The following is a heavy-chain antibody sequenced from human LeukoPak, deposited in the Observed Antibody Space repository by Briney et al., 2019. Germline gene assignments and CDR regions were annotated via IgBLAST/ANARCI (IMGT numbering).Heavy chain of an antibody. J-gene: IGHJ5*02. V-gene: IGHV4-38-2*02. Sequence: SETLSLTCTVSGYSISSGYYWGWIRQPPGKGLEWIGSIYHSGSTYYNPSLKSRVTISVDTSKNQFSLKLSSVTAADTAVYYCARDSRRLLWFGEFDPWGQGTLVTVSS. CDR1: GYSISSGYY. D-gene: IGHD3-10*01. CDR2: IYHSGST. CDR3: ARDSRRLLWFGEFDP.